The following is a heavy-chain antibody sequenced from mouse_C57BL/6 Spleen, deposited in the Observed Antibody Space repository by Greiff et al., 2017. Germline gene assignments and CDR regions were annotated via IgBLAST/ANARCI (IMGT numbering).Heavy chain of an antibody. D-gene: IGHD3-2*02. CDR2: IYPSDSET. CDR1: GYTFTSSW. V-gene: IGHV1-61*01. CDR3: AGGGGSGSYYDGMAY. J-gene: IGHJ4*01. Sequence: QVQLQQPGPELVRPGSSVKLSCKASGYTFTSSWMDWVKQRPGQGLAWIGHIYPSDSETHYNQKFKDKATLTVDKSSSTAYMQLSSLTSEASAVYDCAGGGGSGSYYDGMAYWGQGTLVTVS.